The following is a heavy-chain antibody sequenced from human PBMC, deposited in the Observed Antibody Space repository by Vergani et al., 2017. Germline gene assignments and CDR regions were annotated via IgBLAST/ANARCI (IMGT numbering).Heavy chain of an antibody. V-gene: IGHV3-21*06. CDR1: GFTFSDFS. CDR3: ARDCTSGGCPDNYGMDV. CDR2: IGSSGPYI. J-gene: IGHJ6*02. Sequence: EVKLVESGGGLVQPGRSLRLSCAASGFTFSDFSMSWVRQAPGKGLEWVAFIGSSGPYINYADSVKGRFIISRDNTNNSLFLQLRSLRAEDAAVYYCARDCTSGGCPDNYGMDVWGQGATVTVSS. D-gene: IGHD2-8*01.